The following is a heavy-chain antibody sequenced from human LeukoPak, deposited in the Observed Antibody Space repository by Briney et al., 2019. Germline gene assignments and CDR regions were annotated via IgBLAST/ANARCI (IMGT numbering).Heavy chain of an antibody. Sequence: ASVKVSCKASGYTFTSYAMHWVRQAPGQRLEWMGWINAGNGNTKYSQEFQGRVTITRDTSASTAYMELSSLRSEDMAVYYCARDPMGTGTTGFDYWGQGTLVTVSS. CDR2: INAGNGNT. CDR1: GYTFTSYA. J-gene: IGHJ4*02. CDR3: ARDPMGTGTTGFDY. V-gene: IGHV1-3*03. D-gene: IGHD1-7*01.